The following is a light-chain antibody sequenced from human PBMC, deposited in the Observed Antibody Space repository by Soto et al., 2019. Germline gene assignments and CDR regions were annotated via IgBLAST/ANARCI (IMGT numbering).Light chain of an antibody. CDR3: QQRSNWPPAIT. Sequence: IVVSHSPATLSLSTGERATLSCRASQSVSSYLAWYQQKPGQAPRLLIYDASNRATGIPARFSGSGSGTDFTLTISSLEPEDFAVYYCQQRSNWPPAITFGQGTRLEIK. CDR1: QSVSSY. V-gene: IGKV3-11*01. CDR2: DAS. J-gene: IGKJ5*01.